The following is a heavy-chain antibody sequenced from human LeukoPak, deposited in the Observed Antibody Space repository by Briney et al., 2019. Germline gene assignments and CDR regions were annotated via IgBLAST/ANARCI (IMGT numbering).Heavy chain of an antibody. CDR2: ISAYNGNT. V-gene: IGHV1-18*01. D-gene: IGHD2-15*01. CDR3: ARDLVVVADNWFDP. CDR1: GGTFSSYA. J-gene: IGHJ5*02. Sequence: ASVKVSCTASGGTFSSYAISWVRQAPGQGLEWMGWISAYNGNTNYAQKLQGRVTMTTDTSTSTAYMELRSLRSDDTAVYYCARDLVVVADNWFDPWGQGTLVTVSS.